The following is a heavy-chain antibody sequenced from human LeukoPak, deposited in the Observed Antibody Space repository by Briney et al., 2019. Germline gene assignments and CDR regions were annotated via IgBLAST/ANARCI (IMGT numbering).Heavy chain of an antibody. CDR1: GYTFTSYG. J-gene: IGHJ4*02. V-gene: IGHV1-69*13. CDR2: IIPIFGTA. Sequence: SVKVSCKASGYTFTSYGISWVRQAPGQGLEWMGGIIPIFGTANYAQKFQGRVTITADESTSTAYMELSSLRSEDTAVYYCAREFPAYYYDSSTSAHFDYWGQGTLVTVSS. D-gene: IGHD3-22*01. CDR3: AREFPAYYYDSSTSAHFDY.